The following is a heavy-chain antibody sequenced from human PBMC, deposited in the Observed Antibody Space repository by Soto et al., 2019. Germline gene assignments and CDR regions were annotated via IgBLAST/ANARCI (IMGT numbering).Heavy chain of an antibody. CDR2: INYDGYS. CDR1: GGSITNYY. D-gene: IGHD3-10*01. J-gene: IGHJ6*02. Sequence: QVQLQESGPGLVKPSETLSLTCTVSGGSITNYYCSWFRQPPGKGLEWIGYINYDGYSAYNLSLKRRVTLSMDASKTQFSLMLESVTATDTPVYYCAGHGFGPLHGLVDVWGPGTTVIVSS. CDR3: AGHGFGPLHGLVDV. V-gene: IGHV4-59*08.